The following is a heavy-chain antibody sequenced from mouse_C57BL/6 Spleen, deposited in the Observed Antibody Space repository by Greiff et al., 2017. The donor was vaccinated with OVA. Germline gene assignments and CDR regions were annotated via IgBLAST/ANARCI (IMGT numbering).Heavy chain of an antibody. CDR3: AKGTWFAY. CDR2: INPNNGGT. V-gene: IGHV1-26*01. CDR1: GYTFTDYY. J-gene: IGHJ3*01. D-gene: IGHD3-3*01. Sequence: EVKLQQSGPELVKPGASVKISCKASGYTFTDYYMNWVKQSHGKSLEWIGDINPNNGGTSYNQKFKGKATLTVDKSSSTAYMELRSLTSEDSAVYYCAKGTWFAYWGQGTRVTVSA.